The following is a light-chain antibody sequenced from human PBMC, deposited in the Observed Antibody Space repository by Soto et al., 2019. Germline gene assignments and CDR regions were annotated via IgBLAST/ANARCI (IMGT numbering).Light chain of an antibody. CDR2: INSDGRH. J-gene: IGLJ7*01. Sequence: QAVVTQSPSASASLGASVKLTCTLSSGHTTYAIAWHQQQPEKGPRFLMKINSDGRHTKGDGIPDRFSGSSSGAERYLTISSLQSEDEADYYCQTWGSGIRVFGGGTQLTVL. CDR1: SGHTTYA. V-gene: IGLV4-69*01. CDR3: QTWGSGIRV.